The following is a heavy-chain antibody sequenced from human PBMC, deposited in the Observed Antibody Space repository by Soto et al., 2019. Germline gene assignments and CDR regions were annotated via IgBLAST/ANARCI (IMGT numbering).Heavy chain of an antibody. J-gene: IGHJ5*02. Sequence: QVQLVQSGAEVKKPGSSVKVSCKASGGTFSSYTFNWVRQAPGHGLEWMGRINPILGSANNAQKFQGRVTLTADASTSTAYMELRSLRSDDTAVYYCARSYCSGGTCFHDWFDPWGQGTLVTVSS. CDR2: INPILGSA. V-gene: IGHV1-69*01. D-gene: IGHD2-15*01. CDR3: ARSYCSGGTCFHDWFDP. CDR1: GGTFSSYT.